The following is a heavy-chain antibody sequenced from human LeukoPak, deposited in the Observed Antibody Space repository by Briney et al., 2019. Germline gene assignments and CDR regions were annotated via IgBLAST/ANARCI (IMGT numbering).Heavy chain of an antibody. V-gene: IGHV3-23*01. J-gene: IGHJ4*02. D-gene: IGHD3-10*01. CDR1: GFTFSSYA. CDR2: ISGSGGST. CDR3: AKADRPMVREVNPNYPLDY. Sequence: GGSLRLSCAASGFTFSSYAMSWVRQAPGKGLEWVSAISGSGGSTYYADSVKGRFTISRDNSKNTLYLQMNSLRAEDTAVYYCAKADRPMVREVNPNYPLDYWGQGTLVTVSS.